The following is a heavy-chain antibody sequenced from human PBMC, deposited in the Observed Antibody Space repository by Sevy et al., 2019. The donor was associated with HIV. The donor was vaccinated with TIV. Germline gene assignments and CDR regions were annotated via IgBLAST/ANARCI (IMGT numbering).Heavy chain of an antibody. CDR1: GFTFSSYG. J-gene: IGHJ4*02. Sequence: GGSLRLSCAASGFTFSSYGMLWVRQAPGKGLEWVAVIWNDGSNKYYADSVKGRFTISRDNSKNTLYLQMNSLRAEDTAVYYCVASSGYYYDYWGQGTLVTVSS. V-gene: IGHV3-33*01. CDR2: IWNDGSNK. CDR3: VASSGYYYDY. D-gene: IGHD3-22*01.